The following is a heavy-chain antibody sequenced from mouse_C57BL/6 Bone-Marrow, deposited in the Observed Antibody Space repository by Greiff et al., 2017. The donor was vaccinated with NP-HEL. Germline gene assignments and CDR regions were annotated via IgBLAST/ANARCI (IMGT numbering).Heavy chain of an antibody. CDR1: GYAFTNYL. CDR2: INPGSGGT. Sequence: VQGVESGAELVRPGTSVKVSCKASGYAFTNYLIEWAKQRPGQGLEWIGVINPGSGGTNYNEKFKGKATLTADKSSSTAYMQLSSLISEDSAVYFCARSGYDGPYFDYWGQGTTLTVSS. J-gene: IGHJ2*01. V-gene: IGHV1-54*01. D-gene: IGHD2-2*01. CDR3: ARSGYDGPYFDY.